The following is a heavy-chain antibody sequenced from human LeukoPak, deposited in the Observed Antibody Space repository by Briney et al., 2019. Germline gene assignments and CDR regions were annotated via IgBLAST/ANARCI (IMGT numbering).Heavy chain of an antibody. Sequence: SETLSLTCTVSGYSISSGYYWGWIRQPPGKGLEWIGSIYHSGSTYYNPSLKSRVTISVDTSKNQFSMKLSSVTAADTAVYFCATLVSTRYYFDYWGQGTLVTVSS. CDR2: IYHSGST. CDR3: ATLVSTRYYFDY. D-gene: IGHD5/OR15-5a*01. CDR1: GYSISSGYY. V-gene: IGHV4-38-2*02. J-gene: IGHJ4*02.